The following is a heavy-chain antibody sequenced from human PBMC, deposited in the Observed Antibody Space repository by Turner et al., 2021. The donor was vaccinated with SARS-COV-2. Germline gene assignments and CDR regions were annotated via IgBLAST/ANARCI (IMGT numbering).Heavy chain of an antibody. CDR2: ITWNSGSI. J-gene: IGHJ4*02. V-gene: IGHV3-9*01. CDR1: GFTFDDYA. Sequence: EVQLLESGGGLVQPGRSLRLSCAASGFTFDDYAMHWVRQAPGKGLEWVSGITWNSGSIAYAGSVKGRFTISRDNAKNSLFLQMNSLRAEDTALYYCAKDQGGSYGDYFDYWGQGTLVTVSS. CDR3: AKDQGGSYGDYFDY. D-gene: IGHD3-16*01.